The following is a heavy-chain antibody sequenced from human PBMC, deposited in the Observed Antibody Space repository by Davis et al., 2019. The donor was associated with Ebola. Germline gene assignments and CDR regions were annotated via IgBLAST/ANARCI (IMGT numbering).Heavy chain of an antibody. CDR2: IRSKANSYAT. D-gene: IGHD2/OR15-2a*01. CDR3: TRGAPYFMDV. CDR1: GFTFSSYA. Sequence: GESLKISCAASGFTFSSYAMSWVRQASGKGLEWVGRIRSKANSYATTYAASVKGRFTISRDDSKNTAYLQMNSLKTEDTAVYYCTRGAPYFMDVWGQGTTVTVSS. J-gene: IGHJ6*02. V-gene: IGHV3-73*01.